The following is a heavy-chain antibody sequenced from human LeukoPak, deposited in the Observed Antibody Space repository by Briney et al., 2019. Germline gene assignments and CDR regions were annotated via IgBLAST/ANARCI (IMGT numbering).Heavy chain of an antibody. D-gene: IGHD5-12*01. V-gene: IGHV3-23*01. CDR2: INVNGDTK. CDR3: AQGYSIGWFPN. Sequence: GSLKLSCAVSGFSVSSYCMSRVRQAPGRGLEWISPINVNGDTKYYADSVGGRFIISRDNSENTLYLQMNSLRTEETAVYYCAQGYSIGWFPNWGQGSLVSVSS. J-gene: IGHJ4*02. CDR1: GFSVSSYC.